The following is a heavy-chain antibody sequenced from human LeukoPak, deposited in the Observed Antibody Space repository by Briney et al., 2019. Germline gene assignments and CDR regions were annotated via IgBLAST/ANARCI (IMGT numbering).Heavy chain of an antibody. D-gene: IGHD3-9*01. Sequence: SGGSLRLSCATSGFTFSNYWMSWVRQAPGKGLEWVANINLRGSEKYYVDSVKGRFTISRDNAKNSLYLQMNSLRAEDTAVYYCARVEDYDILTGFDYWGQGILVTVSS. J-gene: IGHJ4*02. CDR2: INLRGSEK. CDR3: ARVEDYDILTGFDY. V-gene: IGHV3-7*01. CDR1: GFTFSNYW.